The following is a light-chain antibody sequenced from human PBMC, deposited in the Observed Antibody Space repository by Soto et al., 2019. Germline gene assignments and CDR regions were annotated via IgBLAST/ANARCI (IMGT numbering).Light chain of an antibody. CDR3: QRYGSVPRT. J-gene: IGKJ3*01. V-gene: IGKV3-20*01. CDR1: QSVSSNY. CDR2: GAS. Sequence: EIVLTQSPGTLSLSPGERATLSCRASQSVSSNYLAWYQQKAGRAPRLLMYGASSRATGIPDRFSGSGSGTDFTLTISRLEAEDFAVYYCQRYGSVPRTFGPGTKVDIK.